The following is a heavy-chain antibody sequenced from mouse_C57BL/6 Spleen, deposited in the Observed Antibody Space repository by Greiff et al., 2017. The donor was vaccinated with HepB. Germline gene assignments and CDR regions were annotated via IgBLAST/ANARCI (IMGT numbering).Heavy chain of an antibody. CDR2: INPNNVGT. Sequence: EVQLQQSGPELVKPGASVKISCKASGYTFTDYYMNWVKQSHGKSLEWIGDINPNNVGTSYNQKFKGKATLTVDMSSSTAYMELRSLTSEDSAVYYCARRKFPYYYGSSDVFDYWGQGTTLTVSS. D-gene: IGHD1-1*01. V-gene: IGHV1-26*01. CDR1: GYTFTDYY. J-gene: IGHJ2*01. CDR3: ARRKFPYYYGSSDVFDY.